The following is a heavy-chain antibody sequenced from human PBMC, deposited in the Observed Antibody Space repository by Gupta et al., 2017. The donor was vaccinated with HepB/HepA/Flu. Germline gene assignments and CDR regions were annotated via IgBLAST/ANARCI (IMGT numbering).Heavy chain of an antibody. CDR2: MLHSGRS. Sequence: GPGVVKHSETLSLICTVSGGSITDSDLYWGWVRQPPGKGLERIGKMLHSGRSDYNPSLKSRVTMSVDTSNNQLSLNLRSVTAADTAVYYCARHFFDGVDCDGYELYFLDFWGQGVQVTVSS. D-gene: IGHD5-12*01. J-gene: IGHJ4*02. CDR1: GGSITDSDLY. CDR3: ARHFFDGVDCDGYELYFLDF. V-gene: IGHV4-39*01.